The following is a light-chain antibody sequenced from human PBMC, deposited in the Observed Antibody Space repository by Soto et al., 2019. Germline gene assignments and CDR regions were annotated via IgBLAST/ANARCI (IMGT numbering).Light chain of an antibody. Sequence: EIVLTQSPGTLSLSPGERATLSCRASQSVGSNYLAWYQQKPGQAPRLLIYGSSSRATGIPDRFSGGGSGTDFTLTISRLEPEDFAVYYCHRYNYSPWTFGQGTKVEIK. CDR1: QSVGSNY. CDR2: GSS. CDR3: HRYNYSPWT. V-gene: IGKV3-20*01. J-gene: IGKJ1*01.